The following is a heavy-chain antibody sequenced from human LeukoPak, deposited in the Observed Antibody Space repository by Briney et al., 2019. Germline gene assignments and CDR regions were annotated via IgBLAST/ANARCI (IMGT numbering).Heavy chain of an antibody. CDR3: AKDLLAYYDYVWGSYRFDY. Sequence: GGSLRLSCAASGFTFSSYAMSWVRQAPGKGLEWVSAISGSGGSTYYADSVKGRFTISRDNSKNTLYLQMNSLRAEDTAVYYCAKDLLAYYDYVWGSYRFDYWGQGALVTVSS. D-gene: IGHD3-16*02. CDR1: GFTFSSYA. V-gene: IGHV3-23*01. CDR2: ISGSGGST. J-gene: IGHJ4*02.